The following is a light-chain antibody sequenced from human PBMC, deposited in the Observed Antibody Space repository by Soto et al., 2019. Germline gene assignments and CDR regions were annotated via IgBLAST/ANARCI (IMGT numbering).Light chain of an antibody. CDR1: QGATSN. V-gene: IGKV3-15*01. CDR2: GAS. Sequence: QFQATLLLFQGEKAPPSSGASQGATSNLAWYQQKPGQAPRLLFYGASTGATGIPARFSGSGSETEFTLSISSLQSEDFAVYYCQQYHDWPGTFGQGTKVEIK. J-gene: IGKJ1*01. CDR3: QQYHDWPGT.